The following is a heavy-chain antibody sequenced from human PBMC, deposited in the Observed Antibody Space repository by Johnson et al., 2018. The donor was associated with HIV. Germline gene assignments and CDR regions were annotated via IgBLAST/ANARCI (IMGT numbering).Heavy chain of an antibody. Sequence: QMLLVESGGGLVQPGGSLRLSCAASGFTFSSYGMHWVRQAPGKGLEWVSVIYSGGSTYYADSMKDRFTISRDNSKNTLYLQMNSLRAEDTALYYCAKDKWNGYHRAGAFDIWGQGTMVTVSS. CDR2: IYSGGST. V-gene: IGHV3-NL1*01. CDR1: GFTFSSYG. J-gene: IGHJ3*02. CDR3: AKDKWNGYHRAGAFDI. D-gene: IGHD5-24*01.